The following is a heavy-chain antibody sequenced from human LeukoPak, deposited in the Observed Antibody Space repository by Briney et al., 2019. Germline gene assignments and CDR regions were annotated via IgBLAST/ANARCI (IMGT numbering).Heavy chain of an antibody. D-gene: IGHD2-2*01. CDR2: ISYDGSNK. J-gene: IGHJ4*02. CDR3: AREGGAQLRPYYFDY. V-gene: IGHV3-30-3*01. CDR1: GFTFSSYA. Sequence: PGRSLRLSCAASGFTFSSYAMHWVRQAPGKGLEWVAVISYDGSNKYYADSVKGRFTISRDNSKNTLYLQMNSLRAEDTAVYYCAREGGAQLRPYYFDYWGQGTLVSVSS.